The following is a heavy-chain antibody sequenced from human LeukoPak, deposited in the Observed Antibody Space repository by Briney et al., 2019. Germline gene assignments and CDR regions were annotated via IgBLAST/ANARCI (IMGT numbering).Heavy chain of an antibody. CDR2: IGGSSGST. Sequence: GGSLRLSCAASGFTFSNYGMHWVRRAPGKGLEWVSSIGGSSGSTYYADSVKGRFTISRENSKNTLYLQMNSLRAEDTAVYYCANVAFYYASGTYVWGQGTLVTVSS. J-gene: IGHJ4*02. V-gene: IGHV3-23*01. D-gene: IGHD3-10*01. CDR3: ANVAFYYASGTYV. CDR1: GFTFSNYG.